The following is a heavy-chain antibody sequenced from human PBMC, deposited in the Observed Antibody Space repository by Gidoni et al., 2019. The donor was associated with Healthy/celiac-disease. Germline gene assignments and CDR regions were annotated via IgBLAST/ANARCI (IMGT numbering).Heavy chain of an antibody. J-gene: IGHJ4*02. V-gene: IGHV4-59*01. CDR2: IYYSGST. CDR1: GGSISSYY. Sequence: QVQLQESGPGLVKPSETLSLTCTVSGGSISSYYWSWIRQPPGKGLEWIGYIYYSGSTNYNPSLKSRVTISVDTSKNQFSLKLSSVTAADTAVDYCARDVKVGAVDYWGQGTLVTVSS. CDR3: ARDVKVGAVDY. D-gene: IGHD1-26*01.